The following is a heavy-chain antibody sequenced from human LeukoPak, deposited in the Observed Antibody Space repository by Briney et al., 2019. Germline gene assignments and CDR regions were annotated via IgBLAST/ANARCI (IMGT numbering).Heavy chain of an antibody. V-gene: IGHV1-69*13. CDR2: IIPIFGTA. J-gene: IGHJ4*02. D-gene: IGHD3-3*01. Sequence: ASVKVSCKASGYTLTTYGISWVRQAPGQGLEWMGGIIPIFGTANYAQEFQGRVTITADESTSTAYMELSSLRSEDTAVYYCARSITIFGVVIGYFDYWGQGTLVTVSS. CDR1: GYTLTTYG. CDR3: ARSITIFGVVIGYFDY.